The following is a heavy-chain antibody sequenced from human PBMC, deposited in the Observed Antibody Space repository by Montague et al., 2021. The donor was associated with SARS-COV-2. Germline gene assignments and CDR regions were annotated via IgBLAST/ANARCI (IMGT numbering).Heavy chain of an antibody. CDR2: IYDSGST. D-gene: IGHD2-21*02. J-gene: IGHJ4*02. V-gene: IGHV4-59*02. CDR3: ARENVVTTFGGPYYIDS. CDR1: GSSVRSYF. Sequence: SETLSLTCIVSGSSVRSYFWSWIRQPPGKGLEWIGNIYDSGSTNYNPSLKSRVTISVDTSKNQFSLKLSAVTAADTAVYYCARENVVTTFGGPYYIDSWGQGTLVTVSA.